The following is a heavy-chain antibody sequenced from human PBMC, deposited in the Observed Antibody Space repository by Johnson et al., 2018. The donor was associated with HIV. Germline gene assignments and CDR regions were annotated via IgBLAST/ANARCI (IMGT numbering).Heavy chain of an antibody. CDR1: GFTFSSYA. J-gene: IGHJ3*02. D-gene: IGHD3-22*01. V-gene: IGHV3-23*04. CDR2: ISGSGGST. CDR3: ARDRGYWDAFDI. Sequence: EQLVESGGGLVQPGGSLRLSCAASGFTFSSYAMSWVRQAPGKGLEWVSAISGSGGSTYYADSVKGRFTISRDNSKNSLYLQMNSLRAEDTAVYYCARDRGYWDAFDIWGQGTMVIVSS.